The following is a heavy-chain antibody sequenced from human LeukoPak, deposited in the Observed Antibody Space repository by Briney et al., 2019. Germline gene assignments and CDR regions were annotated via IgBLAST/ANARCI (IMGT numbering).Heavy chain of an antibody. D-gene: IGHD6-6*01. CDR1: GGSISSYY. Sequence: SETLSLTCTVSGGSISSYYCSWIRQPPGKGLGWNGYIYYSGSTNYNPPLKSRVTISVDASKNQFSLKLSCVTAADTALYYCARGVEYSSSSGLGYWGQRTLVTVSS. CDR3: ARGVEYSSSSGLGY. V-gene: IGHV4-59*01. J-gene: IGHJ4*02. CDR2: IYYSGST.